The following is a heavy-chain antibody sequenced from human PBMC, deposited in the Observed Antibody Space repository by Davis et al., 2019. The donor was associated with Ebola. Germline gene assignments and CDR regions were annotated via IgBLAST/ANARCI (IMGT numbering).Heavy chain of an antibody. Sequence: GGSLRLSCVASGFRVSGPYMSWVRQAPGKGLEWVSVIYTGGRTYYTDSVKGRFTISRDNSKNTIYLQMNSLRAEDTAVYYCARHYVYDYYMGLDVWGQGTTVTVSS. CDR3: ARHYVYDYYMGLDV. J-gene: IGHJ6*02. D-gene: IGHD3-10*02. V-gene: IGHV3-66*04. CDR2: IYTGGRT. CDR1: GFRVSGPY.